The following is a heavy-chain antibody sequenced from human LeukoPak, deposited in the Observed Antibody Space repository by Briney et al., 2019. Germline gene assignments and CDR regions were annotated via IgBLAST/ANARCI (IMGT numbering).Heavy chain of an antibody. CDR3: ATARILTVLRFLEWLPFDY. D-gene: IGHD3-3*01. J-gene: IGHJ4*02. Sequence: SETLSLTCTVSGGSISSYYWSWIRQPPGKGLEWIGYIYYSGSTNYNPSLKSRVTISVDTSKNQFSLKLSSVTAADTAVYYCATARILTVLRFLEWLPFDYWGQGTLVTVSS. CDR2: IYYSGST. CDR1: GGSISSYY. V-gene: IGHV4-59*01.